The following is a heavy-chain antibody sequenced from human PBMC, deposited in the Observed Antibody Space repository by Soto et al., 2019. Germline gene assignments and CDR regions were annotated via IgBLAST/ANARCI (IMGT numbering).Heavy chain of an antibody. Sequence: GASVTVSCKASVGTFSSYTLNWVRQAPGQGLGWMGGINPISGASNYAQKFRGRVTITADESTSTAYMDLSTLRSEDTAVYYCARGPVVVPAAIGLGWFDPWGQGTLVTVSS. D-gene: IGHD2-2*01. CDR3: ARGPVVVPAAIGLGWFDP. V-gene: IGHV1-69*13. CDR2: INPISGAS. J-gene: IGHJ5*02. CDR1: VGTFSSYT.